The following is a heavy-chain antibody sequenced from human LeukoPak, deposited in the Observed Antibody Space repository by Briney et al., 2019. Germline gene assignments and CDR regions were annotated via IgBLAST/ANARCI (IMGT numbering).Heavy chain of an antibody. D-gene: IGHD6-13*01. CDR3: ARQYSSSWYWYFDY. J-gene: IGHJ4*02. V-gene: IGHV3-30*04. CDR2: MSYDGSNK. CDR1: GFTFSRYA. Sequence: SGGSLRLSCAASGFTFSRYAMHWVRQAPGKGLEWVAVMSYDGSNKYYADSVKGRFTVSRDNSKNTLYLQMNSLRAEDTAVYYCARQYSSSWYWYFDYWGQGTLVTVSS.